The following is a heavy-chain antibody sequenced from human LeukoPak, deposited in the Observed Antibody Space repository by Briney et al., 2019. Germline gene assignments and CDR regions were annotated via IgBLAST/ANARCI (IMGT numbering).Heavy chain of an antibody. CDR1: GFTFSSYG. Sequence: PGGSLRLSCAASGFTFSSYGMHWVRQAPGKGLEWVAVISYDGSNKYYADSVKGRFTISRDNSKNTLYLQMNSLRAEDTAVYYCAKEYCSSTSCSASLDYWGQGTLVTVSS. CDR2: ISYDGSNK. D-gene: IGHD2-2*01. CDR3: AKEYCSSTSCSASLDY. J-gene: IGHJ4*02. V-gene: IGHV3-30*18.